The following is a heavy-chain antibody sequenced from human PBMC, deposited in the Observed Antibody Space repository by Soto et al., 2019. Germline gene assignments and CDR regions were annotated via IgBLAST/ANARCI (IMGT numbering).Heavy chain of an antibody. J-gene: IGHJ5*02. CDR2: ISTYNGNT. Sequence: SKDPGYAYTSNGMSSLRHEPGQGLEWMGWISTYNGNTNFTQKLQGRVTMTTDTSTSTAYMELRSLRSDDTAVYYCARDREYNWNYIWFDPWGQGTLVTGSS. V-gene: IGHV1-18*01. D-gene: IGHD1-7*01. CDR1: GYAYTSNG. CDR3: ARDREYNWNYIWFDP.